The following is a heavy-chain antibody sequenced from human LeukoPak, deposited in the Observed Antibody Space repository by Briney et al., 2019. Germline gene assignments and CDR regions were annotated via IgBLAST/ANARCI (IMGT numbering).Heavy chain of an antibody. CDR3: AALGIVLPRLDY. V-gene: IGHV4-59*01. CDR2: IYYSGST. D-gene: IGHD7-27*01. J-gene: IGHJ4*02. CDR1: GGSISSYY. Sequence: SETLSLTCTVSGGSISSYYWSWIRQPPGKGLEWIGYIYYSGSTNYNPSLKSRVTISVDTSKNQFSLKLSSVTAADTAVYYCAALGIVLPRLDYWGQGTLVTVSS.